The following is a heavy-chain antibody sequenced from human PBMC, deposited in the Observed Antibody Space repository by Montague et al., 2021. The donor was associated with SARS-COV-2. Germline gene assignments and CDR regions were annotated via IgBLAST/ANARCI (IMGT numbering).Heavy chain of an antibody. CDR3: ARDAIGAAGGYGMDV. V-gene: IGHV4-31*03. CDR2: IYYDGYT. CDR1: GGSISSGGYY. J-gene: IGHJ6*02. Sequence: TLPLTCTVSGGSISSGGYYWSWIRQHPGKGLEWIGYIYYDGYTYYNPSLKSRVTISVDTSKNQFSLNLSSVTAADTAVYYCARDAIGAAGGYGMDVWGQGTTVTVSS. D-gene: IGHD2-2*01.